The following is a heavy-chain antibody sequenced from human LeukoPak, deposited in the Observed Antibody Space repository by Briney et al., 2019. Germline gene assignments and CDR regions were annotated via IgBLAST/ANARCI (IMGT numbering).Heavy chain of an antibody. CDR2: ISWNSGSI. D-gene: IGHD3-22*01. V-gene: IGHV3-9*01. J-gene: IGHJ4*02. Sequence: GGSLRLSCAASGFTFDDYAMHWVRQAPGKGLEWVSGISWNSGSIGYADSVKGRFTISRDNAKNSLYLQMNSLRAEDTALYYCAKAAQYYYDSSGYYSALFDYWGQGTLDTVSS. CDR1: GFTFDDYA. CDR3: AKAAQYYYDSSGYYSALFDY.